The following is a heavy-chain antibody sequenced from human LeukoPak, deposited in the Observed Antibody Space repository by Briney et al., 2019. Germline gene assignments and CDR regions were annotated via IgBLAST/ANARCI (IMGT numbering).Heavy chain of an antibody. V-gene: IGHV1-2*02. D-gene: IGHD2-15*01. CDR3: AADWVVLRNGRKAFDI. J-gene: IGHJ3*02. CDR1: GYTFTGKY. Sequence: ASVKVSCKASGYTFTGKYMHWLRQAPGQGLEWMGWINPDGGGTRYPQNFQGRVTMTRDTSITTAYMELYSLRSEDTAVYFCAADWVVLRNGRKAFDIWGKGTMVTVFS. CDR2: INPDGGGT.